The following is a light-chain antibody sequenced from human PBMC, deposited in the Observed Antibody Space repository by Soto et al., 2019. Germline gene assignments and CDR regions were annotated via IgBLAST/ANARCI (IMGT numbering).Light chain of an antibody. Sequence: ALTQPASVSGSPGQSITISCTGTSSDVGSYNLVSWYQHHPGKAPKVLIYEVSKRPSGVSDHFSGSKSGNTASLTISGLQAEDEADYYCCSYGGSSTLVFGGGTKVTVL. V-gene: IGLV2-23*02. CDR1: SSDVGSYNL. J-gene: IGLJ3*02. CDR2: EVS. CDR3: CSYGGSSTLV.